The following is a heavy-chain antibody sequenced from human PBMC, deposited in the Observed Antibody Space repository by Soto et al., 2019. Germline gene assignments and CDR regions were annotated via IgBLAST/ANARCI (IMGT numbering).Heavy chain of an antibody. Sequence: QVQLVQSGAEVKKPGSSVKVSCKASGGTFSSYAISWVRQAPGQGLEWMGGIIPIFGTANYAQKFQGRVTITADESTSTAYMELSSLRSEDTAVYYCASRFSGRVPKYNWFDPWGQGTLVTVSS. J-gene: IGHJ5*02. D-gene: IGHD1-1*01. CDR1: GGTFSSYA. CDR3: ASRFSGRVPKYNWFDP. V-gene: IGHV1-69*12. CDR2: IIPIFGTA.